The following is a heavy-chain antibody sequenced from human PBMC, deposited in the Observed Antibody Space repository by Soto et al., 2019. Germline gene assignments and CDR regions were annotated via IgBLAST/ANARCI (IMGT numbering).Heavy chain of an antibody. CDR3: ARDPYSNYVYYFDY. D-gene: IGHD4-4*01. J-gene: IGHJ4*02. V-gene: IGHV3-33*01. CDR2: IWYDGSKI. Sequence: QVQLVESGGGVVQPGRSLRLSCAASGFIFGTYVMHWVRQAPGKGLEWVAVIWYDGSKIYYADSVKGRFTISRDNSKNTLYLQMNSLRAEDTAVYYCARDPYSNYVYYFDYWGQGTLVTVSS. CDR1: GFIFGTYV.